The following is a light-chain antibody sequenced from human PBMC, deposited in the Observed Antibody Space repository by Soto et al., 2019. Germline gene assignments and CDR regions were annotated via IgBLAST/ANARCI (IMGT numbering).Light chain of an antibody. CDR3: QQLNSYPIT. CDR2: AAY. Sequence: DIQMTQSPSSLSASVGDRVTITCRASQSISSYLNWYQQKPGKAPKLLIYAAYTLQSGVPSRFSGSGSGTEFTLTISSLQPEDFATYYCQQLNSYPITFGQGTRLEIK. J-gene: IGKJ5*01. V-gene: IGKV1-9*01. CDR1: QSISSY.